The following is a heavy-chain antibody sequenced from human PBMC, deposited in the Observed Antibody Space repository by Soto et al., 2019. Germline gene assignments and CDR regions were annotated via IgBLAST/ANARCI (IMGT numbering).Heavy chain of an antibody. D-gene: IGHD3-9*01. CDR1: GFSLSTSGVG. Sequence: QITLKESGPTLVKPTQTLTLTCTFSGFSLSTSGVGVGWIRQPPGKALEWLALIYWDDDKRYSPSLKSRLTITKDTTKNQVVLTMTNMDPVETATYYCERKYYDILTGYTRFDYWGQGTLVTVSS. V-gene: IGHV2-5*02. CDR2: IYWDDDK. J-gene: IGHJ4*02. CDR3: ERKYYDILTGYTRFDY.